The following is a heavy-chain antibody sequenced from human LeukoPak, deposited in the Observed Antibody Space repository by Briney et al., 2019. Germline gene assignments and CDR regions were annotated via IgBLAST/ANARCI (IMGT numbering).Heavy chain of an antibody. V-gene: IGHV3-64D*06. CDR1: GFTFSSSA. CDR3: VKTLKYYGSGRGLFDS. D-gene: IGHD3-10*01. Sequence: PGGSLRLSCSASGFTFSSSAMYWVRQAPRKGLEYVSAFSSDGSSTFYADSVKGRFTISRDNSKNMLYLQMSSLRADDTAVYYCVKTLKYYGSGRGLFDSWGQGTLVTVSS. J-gene: IGHJ4*02. CDR2: FSSDGSST.